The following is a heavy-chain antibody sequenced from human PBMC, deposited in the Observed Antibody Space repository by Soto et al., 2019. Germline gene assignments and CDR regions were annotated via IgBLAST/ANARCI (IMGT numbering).Heavy chain of an antibody. CDR2: ISAYNGNT. CDR3: ARVGAPVDYFDY. V-gene: IGHV1-18*01. Sequence: ASVKVSCKASGGTFSSYAISWVRQAPGQGLEWMGWISAYNGNTNYAQKLQGRVTMTTDTSTSTAYMELRSLRSDDTAVYYCARVGAPVDYFDYWGQGTLVTVSS. CDR1: GGTFSSYA. D-gene: IGHD1-26*01. J-gene: IGHJ4*02.